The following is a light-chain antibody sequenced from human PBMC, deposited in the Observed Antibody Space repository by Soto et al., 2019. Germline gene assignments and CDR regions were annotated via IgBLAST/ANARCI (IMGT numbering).Light chain of an antibody. Sequence: EIVLTQSPGTLSLSPGERATLSCRASQSVSSSYLAWYQQKPGQAPRLLIYGASSRATGIPDRFSGSGSGTDFTLTISRLEPEELAVYYGQQYGSSPLLTFGGGTKVEIK. J-gene: IGKJ4*01. CDR3: QQYGSSPLLT. V-gene: IGKV3-20*01. CDR1: QSVSSSY. CDR2: GAS.